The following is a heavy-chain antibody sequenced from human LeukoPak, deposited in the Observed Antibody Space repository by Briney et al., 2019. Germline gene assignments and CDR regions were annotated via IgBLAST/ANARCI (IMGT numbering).Heavy chain of an antibody. CDR1: GGSISDHY. CDR2: SDYTGSK. Sequence: SETLSLTCTVSGGSISDHYWTWIRQPPGKGLEWIASSDYTGSKTYNPSLKSRVTVSVDTSKNQFFLKLTSVTAADTAVYYCAKDFGDFRTDYWGQGTLVTVSS. V-gene: IGHV4-59*04. CDR3: AKDFGDFRTDY. D-gene: IGHD4-17*01. J-gene: IGHJ4*02.